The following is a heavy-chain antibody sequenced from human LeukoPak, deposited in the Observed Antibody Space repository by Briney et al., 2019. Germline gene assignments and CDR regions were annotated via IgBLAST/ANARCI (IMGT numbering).Heavy chain of an antibody. D-gene: IGHD1-26*01. V-gene: IGHV3-11*01. CDR2: IDGSGTTM. Sequence: GGSLRLSCTASGFTFTDYFMTWIRQAPGKGLEWVSYIDGSGTTMYYSDSVRGRFTISRDNAQNSLYLQMNSLRDEDTAVYYCASALIRGILEYWGQGTLVTVSS. CDR3: ASALIRGILEY. CDR1: GFTFTDYF. J-gene: IGHJ4*02.